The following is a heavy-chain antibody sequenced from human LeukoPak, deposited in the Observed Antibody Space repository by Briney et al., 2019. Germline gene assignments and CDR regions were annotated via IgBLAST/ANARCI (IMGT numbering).Heavy chain of an antibody. Sequence: SETLSLTCAVYGGSLSGYYWTWIRQPPGKGLEWIGEVNHSGSTNYDPSLKSRVSISADTSKNQFSLKMRSVTAADTAVYYCARDLSGLGWNYVDYWGQGTLVTVSS. V-gene: IGHV4-34*01. J-gene: IGHJ4*02. CDR1: GGSLSGYY. CDR3: ARDLSGLGWNYVDY. CDR2: VNHSGST. D-gene: IGHD3-10*01.